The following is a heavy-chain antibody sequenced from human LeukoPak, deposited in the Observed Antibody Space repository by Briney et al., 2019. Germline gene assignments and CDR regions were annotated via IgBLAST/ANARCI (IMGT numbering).Heavy chain of an antibody. D-gene: IGHD4-17*01. J-gene: IGHJ5*02. V-gene: IGHV1-69-2*01. CDR2: VDPEDVET. CDR3: ARTLMALDGDLGWFDP. Sequence: XYMXXXQQAPGKGLEXXXXVDPEDVETIYSEKFQRRLTITADTSTDTAYMELRSLRSDDAAVYYCARTLMALDGDLGWFDPWGQGTLVTVSS. CDR1: XY.